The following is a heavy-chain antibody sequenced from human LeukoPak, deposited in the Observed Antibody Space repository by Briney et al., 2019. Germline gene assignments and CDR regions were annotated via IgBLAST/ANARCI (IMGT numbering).Heavy chain of an antibody. V-gene: IGHV4-4*02. CDR2: IYYSGST. D-gene: IGHD4-17*01. Sequence: PSGTLSLTCAVSGASISSSNWWSWVRQSPGKGLEWIGEIYYSGSTNYNPSLKSRVSISLDKSKNQISLRLSSVTVADTAMYYCARDNPGGSFGDYDYWGQGTLVTVSS. CDR3: ARDNPGGSFGDYDY. J-gene: IGHJ4*02. CDR1: GASISSSNW.